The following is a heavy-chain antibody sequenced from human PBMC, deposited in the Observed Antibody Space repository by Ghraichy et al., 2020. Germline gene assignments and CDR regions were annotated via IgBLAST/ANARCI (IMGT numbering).Heavy chain of an antibody. CDR2: IKQDGSEK. CDR1: GFTFSNYW. D-gene: IGHD1-26*01. CDR3: ARRGEKWELLR. V-gene: IGHV3-7*03. Sequence: GGSLRLSCAASGFTFSNYWMTWVRQAPGKGLEWVANIKQDGSEKYYVVSVKGRFTISRDNAKESLYLQMNSLRAEDTAVYYCARRGEKWELLRWGQGTLVTVSS. J-gene: IGHJ4*02.